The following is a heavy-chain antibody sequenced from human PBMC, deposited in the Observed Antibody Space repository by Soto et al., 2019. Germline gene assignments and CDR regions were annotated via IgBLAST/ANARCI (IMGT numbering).Heavy chain of an antibody. Sequence: SVKVSCKASGGTFSSYAISWVRQAPGQGLEWMGGIIPIFGTANYAQKFQGRVTITADESTSTAYMELSSLRSEDTAVYYCARRMWGNSSSSGSWFDPWGQGTLVTVSS. V-gene: IGHV1-69*13. D-gene: IGHD6-6*01. CDR3: ARRMWGNSSSSGSWFDP. CDR2: IIPIFGTA. J-gene: IGHJ5*02. CDR1: GGTFSSYA.